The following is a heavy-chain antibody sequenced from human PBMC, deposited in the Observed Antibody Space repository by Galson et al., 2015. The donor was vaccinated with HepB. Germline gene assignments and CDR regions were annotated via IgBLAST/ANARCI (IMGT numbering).Heavy chain of an antibody. V-gene: IGHV3-11*01. CDR2: ISPGGTNI. Sequence: SLRLSCAASGFSIIDYHMSRIRQAPGTGLEWISYISPGGTNIHFADSVKGRFTISRDNAKNSLHLQLNGLRGEDTAIYFCAREEVIVVAAATHGNYYYMDVWGKGTTVTVSS. D-gene: IGHD2-2*01. J-gene: IGHJ6*03. CDR3: AREEVIVVAAATHGNYYYMDV. CDR1: GFSIIDYH.